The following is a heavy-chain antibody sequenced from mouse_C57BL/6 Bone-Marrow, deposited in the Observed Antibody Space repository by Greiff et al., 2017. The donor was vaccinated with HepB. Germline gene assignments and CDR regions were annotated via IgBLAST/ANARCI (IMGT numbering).Heavy chain of an antibody. CDR2: IYPSDSET. D-gene: IGHD2-1*01. V-gene: IGHV1-61*01. CDR1: GYTFTSYW. Sequence: VKLQQPGAELVRPGSSVKLSCKASGYTFTSYWMDWVKQRPGQGLEWIGNIYPSDSETHYNQKFKDKATLTVDKSSSTAYMQLSSLTSEDSAVYYCARRYYGNYEGHYAMDYWGQGTSVTVSS. CDR3: ARRYYGNYEGHYAMDY. J-gene: IGHJ4*01.